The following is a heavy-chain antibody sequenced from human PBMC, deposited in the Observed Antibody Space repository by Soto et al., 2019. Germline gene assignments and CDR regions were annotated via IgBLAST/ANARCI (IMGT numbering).Heavy chain of an antibody. CDR2: IYYSGST. CDR1: GGSISSGGYY. J-gene: IGHJ4*02. CDR3: ARESGSSRHLDY. D-gene: IGHD6-13*01. Sequence: SETLSLTCTVSGGSISSGGYYWSWIRQHPGKGLEWIGYIYYSGSTYYNPSLNGRATISVDMSKNQFTLILRSVTAAETAVYYCARESGSSRHLDYWGQGILVTVSS. V-gene: IGHV4-31*03.